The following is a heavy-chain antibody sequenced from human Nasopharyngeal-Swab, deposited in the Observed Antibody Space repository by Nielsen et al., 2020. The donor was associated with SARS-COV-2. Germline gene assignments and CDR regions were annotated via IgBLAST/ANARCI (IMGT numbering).Heavy chain of an antibody. J-gene: IGHJ4*02. Sequence: GESLKISCAASAYSFRTYGMRWVRQAPGQGLEWLAAIVGSGDISGSGGNTYYADSVKGRFTISRDNSKNTLSLQMNSLRAEDTAVYYCAKDLRGPYFFWGQGTLVTVSS. CDR1: AYSFRTYG. V-gene: IGHV3-23*01. CDR3: AKDLRGPYFF. CDR2: IVGSGDISGSGGNT. D-gene: IGHD2/OR15-2a*01.